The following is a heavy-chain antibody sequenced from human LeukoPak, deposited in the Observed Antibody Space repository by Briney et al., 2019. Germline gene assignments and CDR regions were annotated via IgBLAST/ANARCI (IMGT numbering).Heavy chain of an antibody. CDR1: GFSLSTYW. J-gene: IGHJ4*02. CDR2: INPGGTET. Sequence: GGSLRLSCAASGFSLSTYWVTWVRQAPGTGLEWVANINPGGTETYYVEPVKGRFTISRDNAKHLVYLQMNSLRAEDSAVYHCGRFGYVAGVDLWGQGTLVTVSS. CDR3: GRFGYVAGVDL. D-gene: IGHD6-19*01. V-gene: IGHV3-7*01.